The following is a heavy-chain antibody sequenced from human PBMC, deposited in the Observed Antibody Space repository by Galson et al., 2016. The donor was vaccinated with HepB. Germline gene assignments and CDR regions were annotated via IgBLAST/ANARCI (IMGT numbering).Heavy chain of an antibody. Sequence: SLRLSCAASGFTFSSYAISWVRQAPGKGLEWVSAISSRGGSTYYADSVKGRFNISRDNSKNTLYLQMNSLRAEDTAVHYCAKELYSYGPQAHFDYWGQGTLVTVSS. CDR1: GFTFSSYA. D-gene: IGHD5-18*01. J-gene: IGHJ4*02. CDR3: AKELYSYGPQAHFDY. V-gene: IGHV3-23*01. CDR2: ISSRGGST.